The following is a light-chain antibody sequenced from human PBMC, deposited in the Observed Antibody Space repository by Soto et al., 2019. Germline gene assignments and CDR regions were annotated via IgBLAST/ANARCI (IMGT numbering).Light chain of an antibody. CDR3: QQSYSTLTWT. CDR1: QSISSY. CDR2: AAS. J-gene: IGKJ1*01. V-gene: IGKV1-39*01. Sequence: DIQMTQSPSSLSASVGDGVTITCRAIQSISSYLNWYQQKPGKAPKLLIYAASSLQSGVPSRFSGSGSGTDFTLTISSLQPEDFATYYCQQSYSTLTWTFGQGTKV.